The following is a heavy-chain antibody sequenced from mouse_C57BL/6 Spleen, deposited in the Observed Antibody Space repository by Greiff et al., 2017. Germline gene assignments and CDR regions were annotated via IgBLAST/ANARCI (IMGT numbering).Heavy chain of an antibody. CDR2: FHPDNDDT. D-gene: IGHD2-1*01. J-gene: IGHJ4*01. CDR3: ARGIYYGNYGAMDY. V-gene: IGHV1-47*01. CDR1: GYTFTTYP. Sequence: QVQLQQSGAELVKPGASVKMSCKASGYTFTTYPIEWMKQNHGKSLEWIGNFHPDNDDTKDNEKFKGKATLTVEKSSSTVYLELSRLTADDSAVYYCARGIYYGNYGAMDYWGQGTSVTVSS.